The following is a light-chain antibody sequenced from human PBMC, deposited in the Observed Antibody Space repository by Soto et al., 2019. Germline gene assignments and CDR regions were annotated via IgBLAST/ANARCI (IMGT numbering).Light chain of an antibody. CDR1: QSLLHSNGYNY. J-gene: IGKJ3*01. CDR2: LGS. Sequence: DIVMTQSPLSLPVTPGEPASISCRSSQSLLHSNGYNYLDWYLQKPGQSPQLLIYLGSNRASGVPDRFSGSGSGTDFTLKISRVEAEDVGVYYCMQALQTPLTFGSGTKVDIK. V-gene: IGKV2-28*01. CDR3: MQALQTPLT.